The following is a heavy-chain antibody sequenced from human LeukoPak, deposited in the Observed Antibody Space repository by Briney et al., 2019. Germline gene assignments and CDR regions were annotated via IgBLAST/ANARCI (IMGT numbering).Heavy chain of an antibody. CDR3: ARDAQGGYDSSGTNYFDY. V-gene: IGHV1-18*01. CDR1: GYTFTSYG. D-gene: IGHD3-22*01. CDR2: ISAYNGNT. Sequence: ASVKVSCKASGYTFTSYGISWVRQAPGQGLEWMGWISAYNGNTNYAQKLQGRVTMTTDTSTSTAYMELRSLRSDDTAVYYCARDAQGGYDSSGTNYFDYWGQGTLVTVSS. J-gene: IGHJ4*02.